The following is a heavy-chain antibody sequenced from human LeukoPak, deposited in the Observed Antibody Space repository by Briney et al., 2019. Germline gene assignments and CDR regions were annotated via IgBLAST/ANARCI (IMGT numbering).Heavy chain of an antibody. J-gene: IGHJ6*02. CDR3: AKVLYYDFWSGYYGYYYYYGMDV. CDR1: GFTFSSYA. CDR2: ISGSGGST. Sequence: GGSLRLSCAASGFTFSSYAMSWVRQAPGKGLEWVSAISGSGGSTYYADSVKGRFTISRDNSKNTLYLQMNSPRAEDTDVYYCAKVLYYDFWSGYYGYYYYYGMDVWGQGTTVTVSS. V-gene: IGHV3-23*01. D-gene: IGHD3-3*01.